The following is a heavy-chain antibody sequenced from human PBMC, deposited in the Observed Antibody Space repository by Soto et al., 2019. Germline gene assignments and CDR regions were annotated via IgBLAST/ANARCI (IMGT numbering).Heavy chain of an antibody. CDR3: ARDTPPTDY. CDR1: GYTFTSYH. Sequence: QVQLVQSGAEVKKPGASVKVSCKTSGYTFTSYHISWVRQAPGQGLEWMGWISAYNTNTNYAQKFQGRVTMTTDTLTSTAYMELRGLRSGDTAVYYCARDTPPTDYWGQGTLVTVSS. V-gene: IGHV1-18*01. J-gene: IGHJ4*02. CDR2: ISAYNTNT.